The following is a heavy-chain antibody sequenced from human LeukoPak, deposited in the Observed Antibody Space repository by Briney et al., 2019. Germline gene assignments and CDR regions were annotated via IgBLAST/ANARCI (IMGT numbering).Heavy chain of an antibody. CDR2: ISYDGSNK. V-gene: IGHV3-30*03. Sequence: PGGSLRLSCAASGFTFDDYGMSWVRQAPGKGLEWVAVISYDGSNKYYADSVKGRFTISRDNSKNTLYLQMNSLRAEDTAVYYCARTYGDYLYYFDYWGQGTLVTVSS. D-gene: IGHD4-17*01. CDR1: GFTFDDYG. CDR3: ARTYGDYLYYFDY. J-gene: IGHJ4*02.